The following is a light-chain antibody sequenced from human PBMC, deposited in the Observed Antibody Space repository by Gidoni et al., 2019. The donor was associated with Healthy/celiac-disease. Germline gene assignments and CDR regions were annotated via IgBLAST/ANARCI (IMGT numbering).Light chain of an antibody. CDR1: QSISSY. Sequence: EIQMTQSPSSPSASVGDRLTTTCRSSQSISSYLNWYQQKPGKSPKLLIYAASSLQSGVPSRFSGSGSGTDFTLTISSVQPEDVATYYCQQSYSTPITFGQGTRLEIK. J-gene: IGKJ5*01. CDR3: QQSYSTPIT. CDR2: AAS. V-gene: IGKV1-39*01.